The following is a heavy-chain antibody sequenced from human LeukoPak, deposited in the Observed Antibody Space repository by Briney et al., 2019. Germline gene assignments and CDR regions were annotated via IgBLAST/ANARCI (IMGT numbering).Heavy chain of an antibody. V-gene: IGHV1-8*01. Sequence: ASVEVSCKASGYTFTSYDINWVRQATGQGLEWMGWTNPNSGNTGYAQKFQGRVTMTRNTSISTAYMELSSLRSEDTAVYYCARGGRGWLEHAFDIWGQGTMVTVSS. CDR2: TNPNSGNT. CDR1: GYTFTSYD. CDR3: ARGGRGWLEHAFDI. J-gene: IGHJ3*02. D-gene: IGHD6-19*01.